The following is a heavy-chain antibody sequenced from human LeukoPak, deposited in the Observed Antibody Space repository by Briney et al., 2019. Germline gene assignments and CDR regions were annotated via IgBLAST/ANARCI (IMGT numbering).Heavy chain of an antibody. J-gene: IGHJ6*02. CDR1: GYTFTGYY. Sequence: GASVKVSCKASGYTFTGYYMHWLRQAPGQGLEWVGWINLNSGGTNYAQKFQGRVTMTRDTSISTAYMELSRLRSDDTAVYYCARDLSNYYYYGMDVWGQGTTVTVSS. D-gene: IGHD2-2*01. CDR3: ARDLSNYYYYGMDV. V-gene: IGHV1-2*02. CDR2: INLNSGGT.